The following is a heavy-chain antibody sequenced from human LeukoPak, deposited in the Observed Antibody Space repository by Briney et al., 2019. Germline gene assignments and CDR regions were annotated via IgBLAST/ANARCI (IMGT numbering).Heavy chain of an antibody. CDR3: AREPIVVRSASDI. Sequence: PGGSLRLSCAASGFTFSSYAMHWVRQAPGKGLEWVAVISFDGRNRHYADSVKGRFTISRDNSNNTLHLQMNSLRPEDTAVFYCAREPIVVRSASDIWGQGTMVTVSS. V-gene: IGHV3-30*01. D-gene: IGHD3-22*01. CDR2: ISFDGRNR. CDR1: GFTFSSYA. J-gene: IGHJ3*02.